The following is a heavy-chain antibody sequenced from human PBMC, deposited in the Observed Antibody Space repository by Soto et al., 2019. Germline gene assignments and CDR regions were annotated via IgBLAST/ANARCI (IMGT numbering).Heavy chain of an antibody. D-gene: IGHD5-12*01. CDR1: GYSFSVYW. CDR2: IYPPDSDS. J-gene: IGHJ4*02. CDR3: ARYSGFSGTNLLQGRHYFDY. V-gene: IGHV5-51*01. Sequence: PGESLKISCKGSGYSFSVYWIGWVRQMPGKGLESVGIIYPPDSDSRYSPSFQGQVTISVDKSISTAYLQWSSLKASDTAMYYCARYSGFSGTNLLQGRHYFDYWGQGTLVTVSS.